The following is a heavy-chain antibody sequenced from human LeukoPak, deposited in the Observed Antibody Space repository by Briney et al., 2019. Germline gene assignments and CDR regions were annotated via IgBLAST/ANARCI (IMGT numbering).Heavy chain of an antibody. Sequence: GGSLRLSCAASGFTFSSYSMNWVRQAPGKGLEWVSHITASGTAMFYADSMKGRFTISRDDAKNSLYLQMNSLRDEDTAVYYCASSGSYRFDYWGQGTLVTVSS. D-gene: IGHD1-26*01. CDR2: ITASGTAM. J-gene: IGHJ4*02. CDR3: ASSGSYRFDY. V-gene: IGHV3-48*02. CDR1: GFTFSSYS.